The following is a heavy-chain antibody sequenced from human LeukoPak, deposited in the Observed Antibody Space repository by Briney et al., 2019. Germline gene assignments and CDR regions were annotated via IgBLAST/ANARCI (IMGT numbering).Heavy chain of an antibody. V-gene: IGHV3-7*04. Sequence: GGSLRLSCAASGFTFGSYWMNWVRQAPGKGLEWVANIKQAGTEKYYVDSVKGRFTISRDNAKNSLFLQMNSLRAEDTAVYFCARVRGGYYLGYWGQGTLVTVSS. CDR3: ARVRGGYYLGY. J-gene: IGHJ4*02. D-gene: IGHD5-24*01. CDR1: GFTFGSYW. CDR2: IKQAGTEK.